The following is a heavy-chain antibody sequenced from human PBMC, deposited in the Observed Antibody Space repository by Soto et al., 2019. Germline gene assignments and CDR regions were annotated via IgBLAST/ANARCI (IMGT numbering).Heavy chain of an antibody. V-gene: IGHV3-23*01. CDR2: ISGSGEST. J-gene: IGHJ4*02. D-gene: IGHD6-13*01. CDR1: GFTFSSYA. Sequence: EVQLLESGGDLVQPGGSLRLSCAASGFTFSSYAMSWVRQAPGKGLEWVSAISGSGESTYYADSVKGRFTISRDNSSNTLYLQMNSLRAEDTAVYYCAKDPYSREPYYFDYWGQGTLVTVSS. CDR3: AKDPYSREPYYFDY.